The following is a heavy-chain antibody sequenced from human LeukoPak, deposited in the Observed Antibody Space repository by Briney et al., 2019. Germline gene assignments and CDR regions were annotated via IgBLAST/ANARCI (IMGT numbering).Heavy chain of an antibody. CDR1: GYTFTSYD. CDR2: MNPNSGNT. V-gene: IGHV1-8*01. D-gene: IGHD6-13*01. CDR3: ARDVGYSSSWYLASRNFDY. Sequence: ASVKVSCKASGYTFTSYDINWVRQATGQGLEWMGWMNPNSGNTGYAQKFQGRVTMTTDTSTSTAYMELRSLRSDDTAVYYCARDVGYSSSWYLASRNFDYWGQGTLVTVSS. J-gene: IGHJ4*02.